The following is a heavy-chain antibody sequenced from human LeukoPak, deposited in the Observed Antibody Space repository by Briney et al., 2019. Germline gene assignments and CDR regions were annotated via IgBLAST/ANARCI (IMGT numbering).Heavy chain of an antibody. CDR1: GYTFTGYY. Sequence: ASVKVSCKASGYTFTGYYMHWVRPAPGQGLEWMGWINPNSGGTNYAQKFQGRVTMTRDTSISTAYMELSRLRSDDTAVYYCARPLSGSYSPYDYWGQGTLVTVSS. J-gene: IGHJ4*02. CDR2: INPNSGGT. V-gene: IGHV1-2*02. D-gene: IGHD1-26*01. CDR3: ARPLSGSYSPYDY.